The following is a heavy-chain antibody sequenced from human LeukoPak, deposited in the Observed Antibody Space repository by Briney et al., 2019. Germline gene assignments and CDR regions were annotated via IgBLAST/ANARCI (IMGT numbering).Heavy chain of an antibody. Sequence: PSGTLSLTCAVSGGSISSSNWWSWVRQPPGKGLEWIGEIYHSGITNYKSSLKSRVTISIDKSKNQFSLRLSSVTAADTAVYYCARAGSGEIGDYWGQGTLVTVSS. J-gene: IGHJ4*02. CDR1: GGSISSSNW. CDR2: IYHSGIT. V-gene: IGHV4-4*02. CDR3: ARAGSGEIGDY. D-gene: IGHD4-17*01.